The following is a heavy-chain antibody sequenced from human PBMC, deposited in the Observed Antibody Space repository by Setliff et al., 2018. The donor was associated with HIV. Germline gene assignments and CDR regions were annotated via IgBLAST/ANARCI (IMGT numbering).Heavy chain of an antibody. CDR3: ARSYYDFWNGLPRSFDV. D-gene: IGHD3-3*01. J-gene: IGHJ3*01. CDR1: GGSISGRGSYY. CDR2: IYSTGST. V-gene: IGHV4-61*10. Sequence: PSETLSLTCSVTGGSISGRGSYYWTWIRQPAGKGLEWIGHIYSTGSTNYKPSFKSRVSISVDTSRNQFSLNLTSLTTADTAMYYCARSYYDFWNGLPRSFDVWGQGTMVTVSS.